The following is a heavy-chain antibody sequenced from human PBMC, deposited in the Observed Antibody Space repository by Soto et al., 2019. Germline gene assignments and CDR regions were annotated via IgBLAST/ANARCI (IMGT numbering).Heavy chain of an antibody. Sequence: QVQLQQWGAGLLKPSETLSLTCGVSGASLSGVYWTWIRQTPGRGLEWIGEINHSGSAYYNPALGNRVTISVDTSKKQFSLSLPSVTAADTGRYYCARAFKGIIENTGLTKPYYYGLDVWAQGTAVIVSS. J-gene: IGHJ6*02. D-gene: IGHD1-1*01. CDR2: INHSGSA. CDR3: ARAFKGIIENTGLTKPYYYGLDV. CDR1: GASLSGVY. V-gene: IGHV4-34*01.